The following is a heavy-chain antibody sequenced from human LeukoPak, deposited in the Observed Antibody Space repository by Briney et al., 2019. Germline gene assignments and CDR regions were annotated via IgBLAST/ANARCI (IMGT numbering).Heavy chain of an antibody. CDR2: INPNSGGT. V-gene: IGHV1-2*02. J-gene: IGHJ5*02. CDR1: GYTFTGYH. CDR3: ARDRYCSGTTCLSTWFDP. D-gene: IGHD2-2*01. Sequence: ASVKVSCTASGYTFTGYHMHWVRQAPGQGLEWMGWINPNSGGTDYAQKFQGRVTMTRDTSITTAYMELSRLRSDDTAVYYCARDRYCSGTTCLSTWFDPWGQGTLVTVSS.